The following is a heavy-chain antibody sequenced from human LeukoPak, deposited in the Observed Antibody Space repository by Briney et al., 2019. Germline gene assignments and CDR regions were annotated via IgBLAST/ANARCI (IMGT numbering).Heavy chain of an antibody. J-gene: IGHJ4*02. CDR3: AIYGSGSYYPRNSDY. CDR2: IIPIFGTA. D-gene: IGHD3-10*01. CDR1: GGTFSSYA. Sequence: ASVKVSCKASGGTFSSYAISWVRQAPGQGLEWMGGIIPIFGTANYAQKFQGRVTITTDESTSTAYMELSSLRSEDTAVYYCAIYGSGSYYPRNSDYWGQGTLVTVSS. V-gene: IGHV1-69*05.